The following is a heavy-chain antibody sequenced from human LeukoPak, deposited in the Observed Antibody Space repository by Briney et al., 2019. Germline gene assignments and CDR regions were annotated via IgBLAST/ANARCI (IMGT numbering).Heavy chain of an antibody. CDR1: GYTFTSSG. CDR3: ARSGFENDPFDY. V-gene: IGHV1-18*01. D-gene: IGHD1-1*01. Sequence: ASVKVSCKASGYTFTSSGITWVRQAPGQGLEWMGWISAYNGNTNYAQKLQGRVTMTTDTSTSTAYMELRSLRSDDTAVYYCARSGFENDPFDYWGQGILVTVSS. CDR2: ISAYNGNT. J-gene: IGHJ4*02.